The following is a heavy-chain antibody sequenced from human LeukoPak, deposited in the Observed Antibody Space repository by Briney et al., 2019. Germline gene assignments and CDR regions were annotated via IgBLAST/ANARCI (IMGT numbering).Heavy chain of an antibody. CDR1: GGSISSYY. V-gene: IGHV4-59*01. Sequence: PSETLSLTCTVSGGSISSYYWSWIRQPPGKGLEWIGYIYYSGSTNYNPSLKSRVTISVDTSKNQFSLKLSSVTAADTAVYYCARWDRYSYGSGAPGFDYWGQGTLVTVSS. CDR2: IYYSGST. CDR3: ARWDRYSYGSGAPGFDY. D-gene: IGHD5-18*01. J-gene: IGHJ4*02.